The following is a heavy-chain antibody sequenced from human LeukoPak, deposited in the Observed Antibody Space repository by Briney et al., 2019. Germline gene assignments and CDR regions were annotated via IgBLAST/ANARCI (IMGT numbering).Heavy chain of an antibody. Sequence: SETLSLTCAVYGGSFSGYYWSWIRQPPGKGLEWIGEINHSGSTNYNPSLKSRVTISVDTSKNQFSLKLGSVTAADTAVYYCARAGPGPSDITMVRGVIRRGAFDIWDQGTMVTVSS. CDR2: INHSGST. CDR3: ARAGPGPSDITMVRGVIRRGAFDI. J-gene: IGHJ3*02. D-gene: IGHD3-10*01. CDR1: GGSFSGYY. V-gene: IGHV4-34*01.